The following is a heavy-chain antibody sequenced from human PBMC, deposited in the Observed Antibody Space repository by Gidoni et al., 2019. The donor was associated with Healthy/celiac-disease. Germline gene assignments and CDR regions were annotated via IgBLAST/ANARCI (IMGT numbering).Heavy chain of an antibody. J-gene: IGHJ4*02. D-gene: IGHD6-13*01. CDR1: GFSLSTSGVG. CDR2: IYWNDDK. Sequence: QITLKESGPTLVKPTQTLTLTCTFSGFSLSTSGVGVGWIRQPPGKALEWLALIYWNDDKRYSPSLKSRLTITKDTSKNQVVLTMTNMDPVDTATYYCAHRRPYSSSWDYYFDYWGQGTLVTVSS. V-gene: IGHV2-5*01. CDR3: AHRRPYSSSWDYYFDY.